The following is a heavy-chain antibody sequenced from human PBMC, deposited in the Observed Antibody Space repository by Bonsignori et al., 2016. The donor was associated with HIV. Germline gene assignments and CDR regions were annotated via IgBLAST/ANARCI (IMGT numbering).Heavy chain of an antibody. D-gene: IGHD5-18*01. CDR2: IYPGDSDT. CDR3: ARADTAMVIDY. J-gene: IGHJ4*02. Sequence: VRQMPGKGLEWMGIIYPGDSDTRYSPSFQGQVTISADKSISTAYLQWSSLKASDTAMYYCARADTAMVIDYWGQGTLVTVSS. V-gene: IGHV5-51*01.